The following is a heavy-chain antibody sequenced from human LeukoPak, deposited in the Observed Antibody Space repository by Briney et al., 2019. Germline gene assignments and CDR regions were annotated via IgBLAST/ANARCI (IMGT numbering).Heavy chain of an antibody. D-gene: IGHD5-18*01. CDR1: GFTFSSYS. Sequence: GGSLRLSCAASGFTFSSYSMNWVRQAPGKGLEWVSSISSSSSYIYYADSVKGRFTISRDNAKNSLYLQMNSLRAEDTAVYYCARELGIQLWEEDDGYYYGMDVGGQGTTVTVSS. V-gene: IGHV3-21*01. CDR2: ISSSSSYI. J-gene: IGHJ6*02. CDR3: ARELGIQLWEEDDGYYYGMDV.